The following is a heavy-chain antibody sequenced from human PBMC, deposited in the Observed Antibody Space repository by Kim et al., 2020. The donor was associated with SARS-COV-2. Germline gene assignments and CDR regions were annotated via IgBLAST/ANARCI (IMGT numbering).Heavy chain of an antibody. Sequence: SETLSLTCSVSGGSINEDFWTWIRQSPGKGLEWIGHIYDSVKTNYSPSLKSRVTISLDSTTRQFSLRLTSVTAADSAMYFCSGSPCGQFCVLDYWVQGAL. D-gene: IGHD2-21*01. CDR2: IYDSVKT. J-gene: IGHJ4*02. CDR1: GGSINEDF. CDR3: SGSPCGQFCVLDY. V-gene: IGHV4-59*01.